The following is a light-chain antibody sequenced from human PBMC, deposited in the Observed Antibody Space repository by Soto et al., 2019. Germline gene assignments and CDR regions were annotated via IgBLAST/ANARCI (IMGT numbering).Light chain of an antibody. CDR2: GTS. CDR1: QSLSNFF. CDR3: QQYESSPIT. J-gene: IGKJ5*01. V-gene: IGKV3-20*01. Sequence: EIVLTQSPGILSLSPGEGSTLSCGAIQSLSNFFLAWYHQKPRQAPRLLIYGTSIRATGIPARFSGSGSATAFTLPVNRLEPEDFAVYYCQQYESSPITFGQGTRLEIK.